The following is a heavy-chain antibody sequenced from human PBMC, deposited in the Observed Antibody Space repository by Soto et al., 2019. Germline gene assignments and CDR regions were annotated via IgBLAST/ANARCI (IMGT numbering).Heavy chain of an antibody. CDR1: GCSFTSYW. Sequence: RNSCEGAGCSFTSYWIGLVSQMPGKCLEWMGIVYPADSDTGYIPSFQGQVTISADKSISTAYLQWSSLKASDTAIYYCARVMDFWGGFGRGYQYPMDVWGQGTTVPVSS. CDR2: VYPADSDT. J-gene: IGHJ6*02. D-gene: IGHD3-3*01. CDR3: ARVMDFWGGFGRGYQYPMDV. V-gene: IGHV5-51*01.